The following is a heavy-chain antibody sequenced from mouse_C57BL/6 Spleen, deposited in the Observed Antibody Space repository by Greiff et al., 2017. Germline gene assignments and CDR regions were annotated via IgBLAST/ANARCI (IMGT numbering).Heavy chain of an antibody. CDR2: INPNNGGT. CDR3: ARGWLLRDYAMDY. Sequence: VQLKHSGPELVKPGASVKISCKASGYTFTDYYMNWVKQSHGKSLEWIGDINPNNGGTSYNQKFKGKATLTVDKSSSTAYMELRSLTSEDSAVYYCARGWLLRDYAMDYWGQGTSVTVSS. J-gene: IGHJ4*01. CDR1: GYTFTDYY. V-gene: IGHV1-26*01. D-gene: IGHD2-3*01.